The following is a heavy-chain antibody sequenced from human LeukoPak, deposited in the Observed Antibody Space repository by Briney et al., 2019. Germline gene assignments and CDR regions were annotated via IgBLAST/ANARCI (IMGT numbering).Heavy chain of an antibody. V-gene: IGHV3-23*01. Sequence: GGSLRLSCVASGFTFSNYLMNWVRQAPGKGLEWVSGISHSGSSIYYADSVKGRFTISRDNSKNTLYLQMDRLRVEDTAVYYCARSRSSAIRSWGQGTLVTVSS. CDR2: ISHSGSSI. CDR1: GFTFSNYL. J-gene: IGHJ4*02. CDR3: ARSRSSAIRS. D-gene: IGHD2-2*02.